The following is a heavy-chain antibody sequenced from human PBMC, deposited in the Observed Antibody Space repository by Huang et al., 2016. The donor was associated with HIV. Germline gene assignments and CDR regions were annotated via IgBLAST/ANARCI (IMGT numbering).Heavy chain of an antibody. V-gene: IGHV4-4*07. CDR1: GVSTRTYF. Sequence: QVHLQESGPGLVKPSETLSLICTVSGVSTRTYFWSWIRQPAGKGPECIARMHQSWDTKSNPALSGRVPMSVVTAKNQLSLRLTSVTAADTVVYYCAREDRNAFDICGQGIMVSVSS. CDR2: MHQSWDT. J-gene: IGHJ3*02. CDR3: AREDRNAFDI.